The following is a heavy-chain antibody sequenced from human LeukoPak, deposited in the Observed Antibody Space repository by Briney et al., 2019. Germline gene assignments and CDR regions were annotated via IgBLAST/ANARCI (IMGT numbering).Heavy chain of an antibody. Sequence: PGGSLRLSCAASGFTVSSNYMSWVRQAPGKGLEWVSVIYSGGSTYYADSVKGRLTISRDNSKNTLYLQMNSLRPEDTAVYYCARDLRLTTIFGVVSNWGQGTLVTVSS. D-gene: IGHD3-3*01. V-gene: IGHV3-66*02. CDR2: IYSGGST. CDR3: ARDLRLTTIFGVVSN. CDR1: GFTVSSNY. J-gene: IGHJ4*02.